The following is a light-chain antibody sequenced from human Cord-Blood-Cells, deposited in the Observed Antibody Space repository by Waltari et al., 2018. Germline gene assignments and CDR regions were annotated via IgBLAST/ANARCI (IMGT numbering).Light chain of an antibody. CDR2: EVN. CDR3: SSYAGSNNYV. V-gene: IGLV2-8*01. CDR1: SRDVGGYHS. J-gene: IGLJ1*01. Sequence: QSALTQPPPASGSPGQSVTISCTGTSRDVGGYHSVSSYQQHPGQAPNLMIYEVNTRPAGVPERFSGSKSGNTASLTVSGLQAEDEADYYCSSYAGSNNYVFGTGTKVTVL.